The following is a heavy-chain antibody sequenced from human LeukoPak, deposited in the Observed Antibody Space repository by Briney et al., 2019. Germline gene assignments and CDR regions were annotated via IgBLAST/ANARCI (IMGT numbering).Heavy chain of an antibody. CDR2: VNYSGST. CDR1: NGSLSGYY. CDR3: ARAHSGTYYVPFDP. J-gene: IGHJ5*02. Sequence: SETLSLTCAVYNGSLSGYYWSWIRQPPGKGLEWIGEVNYSGSTNYGPSLKSRVTISVDTSKNQFSLKLSSVTAADTAVYYCARAHSGTYYVPFDPWGQGTLVTVSS. V-gene: IGHV4-34*01. D-gene: IGHD1-26*01.